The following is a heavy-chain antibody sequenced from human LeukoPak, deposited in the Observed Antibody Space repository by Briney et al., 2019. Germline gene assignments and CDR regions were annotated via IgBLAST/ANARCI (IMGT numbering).Heavy chain of an antibody. CDR3: ARLRYSSSWSTFDY. D-gene: IGHD6-13*01. CDR1: GFTFSSYS. Sequence: PGGSLRLSCAASGFTFSSYSMNWVRQAPGKGLEWVSSISSSGSYIYYADSVKGRFTITRDNAKNSLYLQMNSLRAEDTAVYYCARLRYSSSWSTFDYWGQGTLVTVSS. CDR2: ISSSGSYI. J-gene: IGHJ4*02. V-gene: IGHV3-21*01.